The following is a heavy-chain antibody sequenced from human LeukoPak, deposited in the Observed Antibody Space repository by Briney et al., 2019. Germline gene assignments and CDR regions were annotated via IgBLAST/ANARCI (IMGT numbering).Heavy chain of an antibody. CDR1: GGSISGSSYY. J-gene: IGHJ4*02. Sequence: PSETLSLTCTVSGGSISGSSYYWGWIRQPPGKGLEWIGSIYYSGSTYYNPSLKSRVTISVDTSKNQFSLKLSSVTAADTAVYYCARQGWELLRGVFDYWGQGTLVTVSS. CDR2: IYYSGST. V-gene: IGHV4-39*01. CDR3: ARQGWELLRGVFDY. D-gene: IGHD1-26*01.